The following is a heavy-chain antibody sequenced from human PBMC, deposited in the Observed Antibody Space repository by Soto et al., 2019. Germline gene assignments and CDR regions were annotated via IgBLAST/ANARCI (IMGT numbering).Heavy chain of an antibody. CDR1: GFTFSNYA. CDR3: ATGGADYTPGSY. J-gene: IGHJ4*02. CDR2: ISYSGGGT. V-gene: IGHV3-23*01. D-gene: IGHD4-4*01. Sequence: EVQLLESGGGLVQPGGSLRLSCAASGFTFSNYAMSWVRQTPEKGLEWVSAISYSGGGTYHAGSVKGRFTVSRDNSKNTLYLQMNSLRAEDAALYYCATGGADYTPGSYWGQGTLVTVSS.